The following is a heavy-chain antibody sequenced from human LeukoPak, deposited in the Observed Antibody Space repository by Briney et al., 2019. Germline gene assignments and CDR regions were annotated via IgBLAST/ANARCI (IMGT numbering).Heavy chain of an antibody. CDR3: ARDGQECSGGSCYSVLDY. Sequence: ASVKVSCKASGYTFTSYYMHWVRQPPGQGLEWMGIINPSGGSTSYAQKFQGRVTMTRDTSTSTVYMELSSLRSEDTAVYYCARDGQECSGGSCYSVLDYWGQGTLVTVSS. J-gene: IGHJ4*02. CDR2: INPSGGST. CDR1: GYTFTSYY. V-gene: IGHV1-46*01. D-gene: IGHD2-15*01.